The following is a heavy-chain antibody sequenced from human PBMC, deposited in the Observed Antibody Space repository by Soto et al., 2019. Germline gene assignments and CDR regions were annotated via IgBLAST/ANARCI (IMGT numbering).Heavy chain of an antibody. CDR3: ARDLTNTFGGVIATFDP. D-gene: IGHD3-16*02. CDR2: ISAYNGNT. J-gene: IGHJ5*02. Sequence: ASVKVSCKASGYTFTSYGISWVRQAPGQGLEWMGWISAYNGNTNYAQKLQGRVTMTTDTSTSTAYMELRSLRSDDTAVYYCARDLTNTFGGVIATFDPWGQGTLVTVSS. CDR1: GYTFTSYG. V-gene: IGHV1-18*01.